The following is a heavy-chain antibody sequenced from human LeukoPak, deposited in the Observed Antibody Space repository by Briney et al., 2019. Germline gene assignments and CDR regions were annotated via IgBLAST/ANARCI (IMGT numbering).Heavy chain of an antibody. CDR1: GFTVSSNY. J-gene: IGHJ4*02. CDR3: AKDPNYDILNRFEY. D-gene: IGHD3-9*01. CDR2: ISGSGGST. Sequence: PGGSLRLSCAASGFTVSSNYMSWVRQAPGKGLEWVSAISGSGGSTYYAESERGRYTISRDNSKNTLYLQMNSLRAEDTAVYYCAKDPNYDILNRFEYWGRGTLVTVSS. V-gene: IGHV3-23*01.